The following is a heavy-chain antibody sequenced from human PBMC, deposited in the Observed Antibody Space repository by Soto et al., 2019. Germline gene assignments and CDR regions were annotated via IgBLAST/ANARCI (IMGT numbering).Heavy chain of an antibody. J-gene: IGHJ4*02. V-gene: IGHV3-23*01. Sequence: AISGSGGSTYYADSVKGRFTISRDNSKNTLYLQMNSLSAADTAVYYCARHELEQLPGGFWGQGTLV. D-gene: IGHD1-26*01. CDR3: ARHELEQLPGGF. CDR2: ISGSGGST.